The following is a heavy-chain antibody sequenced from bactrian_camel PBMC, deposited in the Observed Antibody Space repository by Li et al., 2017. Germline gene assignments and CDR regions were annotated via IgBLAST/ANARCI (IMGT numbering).Heavy chain of an antibody. V-gene: IGHV3S40*01. D-gene: IGHD2*01. CDR1: GYIDTSGC. J-gene: IGHJ4*01. Sequence: VQLVESGGGSVQEGGSQRLSCVASGYIDTSGCIGWFRQAPGKEREGVAAIHRGSGSTYYADSVKGRFTISRDNAKNTVYLQMHSLKPEDTGLYYCGAGTTCFGSSYVLTYQGQGTQVTVS. CDR2: IHRGSGST.